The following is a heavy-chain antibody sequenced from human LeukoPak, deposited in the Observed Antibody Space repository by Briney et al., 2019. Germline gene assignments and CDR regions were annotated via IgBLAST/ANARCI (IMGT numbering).Heavy chain of an antibody. CDR1: GGSISSSSYY. V-gene: IGHV4-39*07. CDR3: ARALGGVDY. CDR2: IYYSGST. D-gene: IGHD3-16*01. Sequence: SETLSLTCTVSGGSISSSSYYWGWIRQPPGKGLEWIGSIYYSGSTYYNPSLKSRVTISVDTSKNQFSLKLSSVTAADTAVYYCARALGGVDYWGQGTLVTVSS. J-gene: IGHJ4*02.